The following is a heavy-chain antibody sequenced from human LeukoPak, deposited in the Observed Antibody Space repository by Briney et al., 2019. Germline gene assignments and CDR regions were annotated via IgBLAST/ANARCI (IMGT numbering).Heavy chain of an antibody. J-gene: IGHJ6*03. Sequence: SETLSLTCAVYGESFSGYYWTWIRQPPGKGLEWIEEINQSGSARYNPSLKSRLTISVATPKSQFSLDLNSVTAADTAVYYCARGRWSANDSDSSSYRGGFYYMDVWGKGTTVAVSS. CDR2: INQSGSA. CDR1: GESFSGYY. V-gene: IGHV4-34*01. D-gene: IGHD3-22*01. CDR3: ARGRWSANDSDSSSYRGGFYYMDV.